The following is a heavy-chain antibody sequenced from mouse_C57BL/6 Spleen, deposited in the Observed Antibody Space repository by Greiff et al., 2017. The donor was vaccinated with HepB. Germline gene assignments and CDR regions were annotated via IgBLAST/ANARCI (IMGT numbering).Heavy chain of an antibody. CDR1: GFTFSSYT. V-gene: IGHV5-9*01. CDR2: ISGGGGNT. CDR3: ARHTAQATGY. Sequence: EVKVVESGGGLVKPGGSLKLSCAASGFTFSSYTMSWVRQTPEKRLEWVATISGGGGNTYYPDSVKGRFTISRDNAKNTLYLQMSSLRSEDTALYYCARHTAQATGYWGQGTTLTVSS. J-gene: IGHJ2*01. D-gene: IGHD3-2*02.